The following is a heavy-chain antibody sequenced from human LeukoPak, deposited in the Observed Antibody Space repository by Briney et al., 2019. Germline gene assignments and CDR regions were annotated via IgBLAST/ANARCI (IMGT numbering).Heavy chain of an antibody. CDR3: ARGRGDFWSGYYTSGGDY. CDR2: MNPNSGNT. J-gene: IGHJ4*02. D-gene: IGHD3-3*01. V-gene: IGHV1-8*01. Sequence: ASVKVSFKASGYTFTSYDINWVRQATGQGLEWMGWMNPNSGNTGYAQKFQGRVTMTRNTSISTAYMELSSLRSEDTAVYYCARGRGDFWSGYYTSGGDYWGQGTLVTVSS. CDR1: GYTFTSYD.